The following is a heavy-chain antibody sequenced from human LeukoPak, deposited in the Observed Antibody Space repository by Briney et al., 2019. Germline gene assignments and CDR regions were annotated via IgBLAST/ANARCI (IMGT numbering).Heavy chain of an antibody. CDR3: ARDPIICSGGSCYPFDP. CDR1: GYTLTELS. D-gene: IGHD2-15*01. CDR2: FDPEDGET. J-gene: IGHJ5*02. Sequence: ASVKVSCKVSGYTLTELSMHWVRQAPGKGLEWMGGFDPEDGETIYTQKFQGRVTMTEDTSTDTAYMELSSLRSEDTAVYYCARDPIICSGGSCYPFDPWGQGTLVTVSS. V-gene: IGHV1-24*01.